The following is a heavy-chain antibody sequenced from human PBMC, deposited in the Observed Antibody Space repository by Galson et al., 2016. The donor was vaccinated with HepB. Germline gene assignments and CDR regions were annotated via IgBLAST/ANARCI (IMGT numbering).Heavy chain of an antibody. CDR3: AKGLYADHPHQFTS. CDR1: GFSFGSFA. D-gene: IGHD2/OR15-2a*01. V-gene: IGHV3-23*01. J-gene: IGHJ5*02. Sequence: SLRLSCATSGFSFGSFALSWVRQAPGKGLEWVSAISAGGGTTFYADSVRGRFTISRDTSQNTLYLQMNSLTAADAAVYYCAKGLYADHPHQFTSWGQGTLVTVSS. CDR2: ISAGGGTT.